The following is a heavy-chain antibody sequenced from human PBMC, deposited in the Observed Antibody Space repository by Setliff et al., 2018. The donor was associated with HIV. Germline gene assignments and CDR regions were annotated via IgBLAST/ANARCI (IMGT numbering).Heavy chain of an antibody. CDR3: ARARFWSGYYTGDNYYYIDV. V-gene: IGHV4-34*01. CDR2: IDHSGGT. D-gene: IGHD3-3*01. Sequence: PSETLSLTCAVYGGSFSGYYWSWIRQTPGKGLERIGEIDHSGGTKYNPSLKSRVTISLDTSKNQFSLKLSSVTAADTAVYYCARARFWSGYYTGDNYYYIDVWGKGTTVTVSS. J-gene: IGHJ6*03. CDR1: GGSFSGYY.